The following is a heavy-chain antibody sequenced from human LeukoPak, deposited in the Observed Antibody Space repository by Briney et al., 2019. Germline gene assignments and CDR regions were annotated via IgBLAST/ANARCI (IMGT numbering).Heavy chain of an antibody. V-gene: IGHV3-15*01. CDR3: TTGNYYDSSGYMY. CDR1: GFTFSSYE. J-gene: IGHJ4*02. D-gene: IGHD3-22*01. Sequence: GGSLRLSCAASGFTFSSYEMNWVRQAPGKGLEWVGRIKSKTDGGTTDYAAPVKGRFTISRDDSKNTLYLQMNSLKTEDTAVYYCTTGNYYDSSGYMYWGQGTLVTVSS. CDR2: IKSKTDGGTT.